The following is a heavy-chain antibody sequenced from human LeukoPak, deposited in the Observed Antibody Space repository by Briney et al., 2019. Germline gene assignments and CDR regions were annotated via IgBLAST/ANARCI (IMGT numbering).Heavy chain of an antibody. CDR1: GFTFSSYA. D-gene: IGHD6-19*01. J-gene: IGHJ4*02. V-gene: IGHV3-23*01. CDR3: AKLSGWTGWFFDY. Sequence: PGGSLRLSCAASGFTFSSYAISWVRQAPGKGLEWVSAISKSGDSTYYADSVKGRFTISRGNSKNTIYLQMNSLRVEDTAVYYCAKLSGWTGWFFDYWGQGTVVTVSS. CDR2: ISKSGDST.